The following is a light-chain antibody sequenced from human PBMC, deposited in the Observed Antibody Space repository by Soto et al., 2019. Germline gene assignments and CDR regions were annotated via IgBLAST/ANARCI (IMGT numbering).Light chain of an antibody. CDR1: NIGTTKN. J-gene: IGLJ2*01. Sequence: SYELTQPPSVSVAPGQTARITCGGDNIGTTKNVHWYQQKPAQAPVLVVYDNRDRPSGIPDRFSGSNSGNTATLTISRVEAGDEADYYCQVWDSSSAHVVFGGGTKVTVL. CDR3: QVWDSSSAHVV. V-gene: IGLV3-21*02. CDR2: DNR.